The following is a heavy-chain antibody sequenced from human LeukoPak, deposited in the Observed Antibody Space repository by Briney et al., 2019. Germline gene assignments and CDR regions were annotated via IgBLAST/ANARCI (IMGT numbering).Heavy chain of an antibody. D-gene: IGHD3-10*01. CDR2: IYSVGSA. CDR1: GFTVSSNY. V-gene: IGHV3-53*01. CDR3: ARANQYASESYFIDY. Sequence: PGGSLRLSCAASGFTVSSNYMSWVRQAPGKGLEWVSLIYSVGSAYYADSVKGRFTISRDNSKNTLYLQMNSLRAEDTAVYYCARANQYASESYFIDYWGQGTLVTVSS. J-gene: IGHJ4*02.